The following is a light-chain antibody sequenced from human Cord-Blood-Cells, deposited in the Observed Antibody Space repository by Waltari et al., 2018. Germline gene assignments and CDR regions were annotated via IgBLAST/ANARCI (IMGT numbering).Light chain of an antibody. CDR2: QDS. CDR1: KWGDKY. V-gene: IGLV3-1*01. J-gene: IGLJ2*01. CDR3: QAWDSSTAV. Sequence: SYELTQPPSVSVSPGQTASITCSGDKWGDKYACCYQQKPGQSPVLVIYQDSKRPSGSPERFSGSNSGNTATLTISGIQAMDEADYYCQAWDSSTAVFGGGTKLTVL.